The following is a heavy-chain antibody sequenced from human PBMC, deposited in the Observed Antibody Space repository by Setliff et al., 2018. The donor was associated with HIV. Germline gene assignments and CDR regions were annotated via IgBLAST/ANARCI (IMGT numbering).Heavy chain of an antibody. D-gene: IGHD7-27*01. CDR3: ARDLPELTGRSFDP. J-gene: IGHJ5*02. Sequence: PSETLSLTCIVSGVSTISSSSSYYWGWIRQPPGKGLEWIGYISHSGITYYNPSLKSRLSMSIDTSKNHFSLRLTSVTAADTAVYYCARDLPELTGRSFDPWGQGIQVTVSS. CDR1: GVSTISSSSSYY. V-gene: IGHV4-39*07. CDR2: ISHSGIT.